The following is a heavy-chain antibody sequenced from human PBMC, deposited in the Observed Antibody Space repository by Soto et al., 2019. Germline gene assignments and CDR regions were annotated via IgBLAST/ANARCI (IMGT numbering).Heavy chain of an antibody. Sequence: SGPTLVNPTETLTLTCTVSGFSLSNAGSGVSWIRQPPGKALEWLAHIHSDGAKTSSSSLQSRLTISRDYSRRQVVLTLTKLDPMDTATYYCARLYCTNGVCYSGRNWFDPWGQGTLVTVSS. CDR1: GFSLSNAGSG. J-gene: IGHJ5*02. CDR3: ARLYCTNGVCYSGRNWFDP. V-gene: IGHV2-26*01. D-gene: IGHD2-8*01. CDR2: IHSDGAK.